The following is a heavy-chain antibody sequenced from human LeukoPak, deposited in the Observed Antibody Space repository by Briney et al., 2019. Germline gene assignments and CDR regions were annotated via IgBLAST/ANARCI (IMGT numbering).Heavy chain of an antibody. CDR3: ARGPYDSSGHDAFDI. J-gene: IGHJ3*02. V-gene: IGHV4-59*01. Sequence: VKPSETLSLTCTVSGGSISSYYWSWIRQPPGKGLEWIGYIYYSGSTNYNPSLKSRVTISVDTSKNQFSLKLSPVTAADTAVYYCARGPYDSSGHDAFDIWGQGTMVTVSS. D-gene: IGHD3-22*01. CDR2: IYYSGST. CDR1: GGSISSYY.